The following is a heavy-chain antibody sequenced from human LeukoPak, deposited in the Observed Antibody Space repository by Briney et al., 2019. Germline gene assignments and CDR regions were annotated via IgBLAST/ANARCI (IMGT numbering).Heavy chain of an antibody. D-gene: IGHD1-14*01. CDR2: ISWNSGSI. V-gene: IGHV3-9*03. CDR3: AKDMASIPAHDAFDI. CDR1: GFTFDDYA. J-gene: IGHJ3*02. Sequence: GGSLRLSCAASGFTFDDYAMHWVRQAPGKGLEWVSGISWNSGSIGYADSVKGRFTISRDNAKNSLYLQMNSLRAEDMALYYCAKDMASIPAHDAFDIWGQGTMVTVSS.